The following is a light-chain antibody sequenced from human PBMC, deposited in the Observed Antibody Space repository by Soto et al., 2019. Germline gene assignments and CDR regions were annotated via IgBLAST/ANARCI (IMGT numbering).Light chain of an antibody. J-gene: IGKJ4*01. CDR1: QDIATS. CDR3: QQDETLPLT. CDR2: DAS. Sequence: IQMIQSSSSLSASVGDRVTISCQASQDIATSLSWYQHKPGKAPNLLIFDASTLETGVPSRFSGSGSGTDFTLTIASLQPEDIGTYYCQQDETLPLTFGGGTRVELK. V-gene: IGKV1-33*01.